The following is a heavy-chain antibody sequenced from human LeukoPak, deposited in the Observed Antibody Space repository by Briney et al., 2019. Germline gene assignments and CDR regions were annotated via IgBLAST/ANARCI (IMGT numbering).Heavy chain of an antibody. J-gene: IGHJ6*03. Sequence: QSGGSLRLSCAASGFTVSSNYMSWVRQAPGKGLEWVSVIYSGGSTYYADSVKGRFTISRDNSKNTLYLQMNSLRAEDTAVYYCAKVLHEPHAPSSSGSGWWVWSVHYYYYMDVWGKGTTVTVSS. V-gene: IGHV3-66*01. CDR1: GFTVSSNY. D-gene: IGHD6-19*01. CDR2: IYSGGST. CDR3: AKVLHEPHAPSSSGSGWWVWSVHYYYYMDV.